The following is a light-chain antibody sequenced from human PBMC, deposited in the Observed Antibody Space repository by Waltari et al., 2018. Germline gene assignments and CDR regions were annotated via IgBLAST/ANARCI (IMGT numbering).Light chain of an antibody. CDR3: QHYVSLPVT. Sequence: EIVLTQSPGTLSLSPGERATLSCRASQSVSRTLAWYQQKPGQAPRLLIYDASSRATGLPDRFSGSGSWTDFSLTITRLEPEDFAVYYCQHYVSLPVTFGQGTKVEIK. V-gene: IGKV3-20*01. CDR2: DAS. J-gene: IGKJ1*01. CDR1: QSVSRT.